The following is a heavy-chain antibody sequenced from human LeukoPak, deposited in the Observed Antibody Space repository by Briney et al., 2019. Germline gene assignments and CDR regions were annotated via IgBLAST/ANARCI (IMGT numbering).Heavy chain of an antibody. CDR2: IYTSGST. CDR3: ARTHYPIKIPAAKSYNWFDP. J-gene: IGHJ5*02. CDR1: GGSISSGGYY. V-gene: IGHV4-61*02. D-gene: IGHD2-2*01. Sequence: NPSETLSLTCTVSGGSISSGGYYWSWIRQPAGKGLEWIGRIYTSGSTNYNPSLKSRVTISVDTSKNQFSLKLSFVTAADTAVYYCARTHYPIKIPAAKSYNWFDPWGQGTLVTVSS.